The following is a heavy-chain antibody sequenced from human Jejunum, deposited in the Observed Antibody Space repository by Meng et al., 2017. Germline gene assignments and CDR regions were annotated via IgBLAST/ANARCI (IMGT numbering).Heavy chain of an antibody. V-gene: IGHV3-15*01. Sequence: VPRGESGGGLVQLGSSLRLSCAASGFYFTNAWMSWVRQSPGKGLEWVGRIKSKLDGGTTDYAAPVKGRFTISRDDSSNTMYLQMNSLKTEDTAVYYCTTDWSGYYALDYWGLGTLVTVSS. D-gene: IGHD3-3*01. CDR1: GFYFTNAW. J-gene: IGHJ4*02. CDR2: IKSKLDGGTT. CDR3: TTDWSGYYALDY.